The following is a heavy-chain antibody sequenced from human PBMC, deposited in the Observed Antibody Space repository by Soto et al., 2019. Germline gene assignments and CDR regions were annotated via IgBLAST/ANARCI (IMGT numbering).Heavy chain of an antibody. CDR1: GGSISSGGDS. J-gene: IGHJ4*02. CDR2: IYHSVST. Sequence: QLQLLESGSGLVKPSQTLSLTCAVSGGSISSGGDSCSCIRQPPGKGLEWIGYIYHSVSTYYNPSLKSRVTISVDRSKTQFSLRLSSVTAAATAVYYCARVPDYWGQGTLVTVSS. V-gene: IGHV4-30-2*01. CDR3: ARVPDY.